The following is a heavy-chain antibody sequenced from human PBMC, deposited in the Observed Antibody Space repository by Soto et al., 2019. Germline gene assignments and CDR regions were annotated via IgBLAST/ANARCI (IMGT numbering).Heavy chain of an antibody. CDR3: ARDPRAASFDF. CDR2: INTSNDNK. V-gene: IGHV1-18*01. Sequence: ASVKVSCKASGYTFTNYGISWVRQAPGEGLEWVGWINTSNDNKLYAQKLQGRLTLTTDTSTSTAYMDLTTLRSDDTAVYFCARDPRAASFDFWAQGTLVTVSS. D-gene: IGHD2-15*01. J-gene: IGHJ4*02. CDR1: GYTFTNYG.